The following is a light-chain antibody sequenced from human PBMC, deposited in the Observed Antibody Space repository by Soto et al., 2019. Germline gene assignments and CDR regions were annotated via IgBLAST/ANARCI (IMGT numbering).Light chain of an antibody. CDR1: QDISNY. V-gene: IGKV1-33*01. Sequence: DIQMTQSPSSLSASVGDRVTITCQASQDISNYLNWYQQKPGKAPKLLIYDASNLETGVPSRFSGSGSGTDFTCTISSLQPEDIAAYYCQQYDNLRRVLTFGGGTKVEIK. J-gene: IGKJ4*01. CDR2: DAS. CDR3: QQYDNLRRVLT.